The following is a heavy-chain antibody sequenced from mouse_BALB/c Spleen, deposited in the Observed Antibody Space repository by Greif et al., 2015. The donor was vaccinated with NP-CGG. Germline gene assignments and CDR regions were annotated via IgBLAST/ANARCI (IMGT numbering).Heavy chain of an antibody. J-gene: IGHJ1*01. CDR3: ARGGTVWYFDV. CDR1: GYTFTSYW. CDR2: INPSTGYT. Sequence: QVQLQQSGAELAKPGASVKMSCKASGYTFTSYWMHWVKQRPGQGLEWIGYINPSTGYTEYNQKFKDKATLTADKSSSTAYMQLSSLTSEDSAVYYCARGGTVWYFDVWGAGTTVTVSS. D-gene: IGHD1-1*01. V-gene: IGHV1-7*01.